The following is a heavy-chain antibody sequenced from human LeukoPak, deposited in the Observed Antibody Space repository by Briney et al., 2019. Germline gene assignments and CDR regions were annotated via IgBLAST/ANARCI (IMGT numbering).Heavy chain of an antibody. Sequence: PGGSLRLSCAASGFTFSGSPMHWVRQASGKGLEWVGRIRTKATSYDAAYAASVKGRFTISRDDSKNTAYLQMNSLRAEDTAVYYCAKGYGYGMGGYYYYGMDVWGQGTTVTVSS. D-gene: IGHD5-12*01. CDR1: GFTFSGSP. V-gene: IGHV3-73*01. CDR2: IRTKATSYDA. CDR3: AKGYGYGMGGYYYYGMDV. J-gene: IGHJ6*02.